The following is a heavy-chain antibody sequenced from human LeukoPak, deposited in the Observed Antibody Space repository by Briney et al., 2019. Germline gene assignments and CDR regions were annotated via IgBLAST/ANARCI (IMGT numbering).Heavy chain of an antibody. CDR3: AKSYYYGSGSYSRNNWFDP. Sequence: PGGSLRLSRTASGFTFSTYAMSWVRQAPGKGLEWVSGISGSGGTTYYADSVKGRFTISRDNSKNTLYLQMDSLRAEDTAVYHCAKSYYYGSGSYSRNNWFDPWGQGTLVTVSS. V-gene: IGHV3-23*01. CDR2: ISGSGGTT. CDR1: GFTFSTYA. J-gene: IGHJ5*02. D-gene: IGHD3-10*01.